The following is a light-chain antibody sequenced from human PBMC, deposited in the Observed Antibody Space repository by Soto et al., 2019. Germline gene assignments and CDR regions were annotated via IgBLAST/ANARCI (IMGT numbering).Light chain of an antibody. J-gene: IGLJ1*01. V-gene: IGLV2-14*01. CDR3: SSKTSSSSPFV. Sequence: QSVLTQPASVSGSPGQSITISCTGTSSDVGGYNYVAWYQQHPGKSPKLLIYEVINRPSGVSNRFSGSKSGNTASLTISGLQAEDEADYYCSSKTSSSSPFVFGTGTKLTVL. CDR2: EVI. CDR1: SSDVGGYNY.